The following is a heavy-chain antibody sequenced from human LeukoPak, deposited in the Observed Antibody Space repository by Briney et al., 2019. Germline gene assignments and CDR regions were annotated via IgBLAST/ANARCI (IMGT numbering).Heavy chain of an antibody. CDR2: INPNSGGT. V-gene: IGHV1-2*02. D-gene: IGHD3-22*01. Sequence: ASVKVSCKASGYTFTGYYMHWVRQAPGQGVEWMGWINPNSGGTNYAQKFQGRVTMTRDTSISTACMELSRLRSDDTAVYYCARGGGVIVVFGYWCQGTLVTVSS. CDR1: GYTFTGYY. CDR3: ARGGGVIVVFGY. J-gene: IGHJ4*02.